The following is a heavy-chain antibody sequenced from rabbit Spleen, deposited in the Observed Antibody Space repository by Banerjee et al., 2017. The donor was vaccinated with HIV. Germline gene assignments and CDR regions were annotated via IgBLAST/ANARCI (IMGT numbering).Heavy chain of an antibody. Sequence: QSLEESGGDLVKPGGTLTLTCTASGFSFSSSDYMCWVRQAPGKGLEWISCIAGGSSAFTYSATWAKGRFTISRTSSTTVTLRMTSLTAADTATYFCARDLVAVIGWNFSLWGQGTLVTVS. J-gene: IGHJ4*01. D-gene: IGHD1-1*01. CDR1: GFSFSSSDY. V-gene: IGHV1S40*01. CDR2: IAGGSSAFT. CDR3: ARDLVAVIGWNFSL.